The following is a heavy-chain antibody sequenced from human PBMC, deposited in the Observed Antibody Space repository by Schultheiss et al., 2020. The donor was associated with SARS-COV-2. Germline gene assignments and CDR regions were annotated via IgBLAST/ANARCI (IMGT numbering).Heavy chain of an antibody. V-gene: IGHV4-59*08. J-gene: IGHJ6*02. CDR3: AGSFSSRSTSYYYGMDV. CDR1: GGSISTYY. D-gene: IGHD6-13*01. CDR2: IYYSGGS. Sequence: SETLSLTCTVSGGSISTYYWSWIRQPPGKGLEWIGYIYYSGGSNYNPSLKSRVTISVDTSKNNFSLKLSSVTAADTAVYYCAGSFSSRSTSYYYGMDVWGQGTTVTVSS.